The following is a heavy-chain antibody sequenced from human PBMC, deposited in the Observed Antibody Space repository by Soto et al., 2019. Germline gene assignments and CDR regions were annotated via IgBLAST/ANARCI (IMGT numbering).Heavy chain of an antibody. V-gene: IGHV3-74*01. D-gene: IGHD1-7*01. J-gene: IGHJ4*02. CDR2: IKFDGSIT. CDR3: ARGARNYYYFDY. CDR1: GFTFSNYW. Sequence: DVQVVESGGRLVQPGGSLRLSCAASGFTFSNYWLHWVRQTPGKGLVWVSRIKFDGSITNYADSVKGRVTLSRDNAKNTVYLQMGSLRTDDTAVYYCARGARNYYYFDYWGQGTLVTVSS.